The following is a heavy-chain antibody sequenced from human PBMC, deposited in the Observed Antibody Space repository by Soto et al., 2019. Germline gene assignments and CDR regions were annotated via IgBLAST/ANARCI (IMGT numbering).Heavy chain of an antibody. V-gene: IGHV2-5*02. CDR2: IYWDDDK. CDR3: ARFLWSDTSLYYFDY. Sequence: QITLKESGPTLVKPTQTLTLTCTFSGFSLTGSGVGVGWIRQPPGKALEWLALIYWDDDKRYSPSLKSRLTNPKDTSKNQVALTVTNMDPVDTATYYCARFLWSDTSLYYFDYWGQGTLVTVSS. CDR1: GFSLTGSGVG. D-gene: IGHD3-3*01. J-gene: IGHJ4*02.